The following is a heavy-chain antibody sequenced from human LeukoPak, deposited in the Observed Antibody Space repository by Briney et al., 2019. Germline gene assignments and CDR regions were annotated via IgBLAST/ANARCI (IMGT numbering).Heavy chain of an antibody. CDR2: ISGSGGST. V-gene: IGHV3-23*01. D-gene: IGHD3-3*01. CDR1: GFTFSSYA. Sequence: TGGSLRLSCAASGFTFSSYAMSWVRQAPGKGLEWVSAISGSGGSTYYADSVRGRFTISRDNSKNTLYLQMNSLRAEDTAVYYCAKVARPIFGVGEGKFDPWGQGTLVTVSS. J-gene: IGHJ5*02. CDR3: AKVARPIFGVGEGKFDP.